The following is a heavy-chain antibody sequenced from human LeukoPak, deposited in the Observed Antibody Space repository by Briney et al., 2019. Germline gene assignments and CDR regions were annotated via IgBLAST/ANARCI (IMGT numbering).Heavy chain of an antibody. CDR3: TRVNWKFPNDY. D-gene: IGHD1-20*01. CDR1: GFSFSDYS. J-gene: IGHJ4*02. Sequence: KPGGSLRLSCVASGFSFSDYSMNWVGQGPGKGLEWVSSISSRSSFIYYADSVKGRFTISRDNAKSSMYLQMNSLRDEDTALDHCTRVNWKFPNDYSAQGTLVTVSS. V-gene: IGHV3-21*01. CDR2: ISSRSSFI.